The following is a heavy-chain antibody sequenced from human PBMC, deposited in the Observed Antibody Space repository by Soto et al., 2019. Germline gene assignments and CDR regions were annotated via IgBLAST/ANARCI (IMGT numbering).Heavy chain of an antibody. V-gene: IGHV1-18*01. D-gene: IGHD1-1*01. CDR3: ARGGHNWFVDV. J-gene: IGHJ6*04. Sequence: GASVKVSCKXSGYTFSSYGISWVRQAPGQGLEWMGWISGYNGNTNYAQKLQGRLTMTTDTSTSTAYMELGSLRSDDTAVYYCARGGHNWFVDVWGKGTTVTVSS. CDR1: GYTFSSYG. CDR2: ISGYNGNT.